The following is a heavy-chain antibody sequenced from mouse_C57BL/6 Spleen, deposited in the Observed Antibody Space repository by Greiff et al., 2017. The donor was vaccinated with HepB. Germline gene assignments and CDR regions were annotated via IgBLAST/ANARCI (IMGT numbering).Heavy chain of an antibody. J-gene: IGHJ3*01. V-gene: IGHV1-69*01. CDR1: GYTFTSYW. Sequence: VQLQQPGAELVMPGASVKLSCKASGYTFTSYWMHWVKQRPGQGLEWIGEIDPSDSYTNYNQKFKGKSTLTVDKSSSTAYMQRSSLTSEDSAVYYCGRGRGSSYDWFAYWGQGTLVTVSA. CDR3: GRGRGSSYDWFAY. CDR2: IDPSDSYT. D-gene: IGHD1-1*01.